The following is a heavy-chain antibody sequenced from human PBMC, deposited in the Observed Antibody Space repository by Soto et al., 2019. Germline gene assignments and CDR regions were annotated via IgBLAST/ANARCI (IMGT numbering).Heavy chain of an antibody. J-gene: IGHJ6*02. Sequence: PGGSLRLSCAASGFTFSNAWMSWVRQAPGKGLEWVGRIKSKTDGGTTDYAAPVKGRFTISRDDSKNTLYLQMNSLKTEDTAVYYCTTTRFTGSYYYYGMDVWGQGTTVTVS. CDR3: TTTRFTGSYYYYGMDV. D-gene: IGHD2-8*02. CDR2: IKSKTDGGTT. V-gene: IGHV3-15*01. CDR1: GFTFSNAW.